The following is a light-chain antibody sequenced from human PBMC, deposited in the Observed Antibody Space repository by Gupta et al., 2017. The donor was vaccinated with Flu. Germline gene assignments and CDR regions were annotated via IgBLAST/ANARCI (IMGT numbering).Light chain of an antibody. J-gene: IGLJ1*01. V-gene: IGLV1-44*01. CDR2: SNN. Sequence: QSVLTQPPSASGTPGQRVTISCSGSSSNIGSNTVNGYQQLPGTAPKLLSYSNNQRPSGVPDRFSGSKSGTSASLAISGLQSEDEADYYCAAGDDSLNGYVFGTGTKVTVL. CDR1: SSNIGSNT. CDR3: AAGDDSLNGYV.